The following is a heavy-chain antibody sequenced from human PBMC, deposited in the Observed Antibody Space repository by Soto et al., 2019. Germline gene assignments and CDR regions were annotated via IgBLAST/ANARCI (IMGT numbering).Heavy chain of an antibody. V-gene: IGHV4-59*08. D-gene: IGHD1-1*01. Sequence: PSETLSLTCSVSGGSISGLYWTWARQPPGKGLDWIGWIYSSGTTNSNPALTSRVTMSVHTSQNQFSLTLTSVTAPDTAMYYGARLRNQCSMEVWGRGTQVTGSS. CDR2: IYSSGTT. J-gene: IGHJ6*03. CDR3: ARLRNQCSMEV. CDR1: GGSISGLY.